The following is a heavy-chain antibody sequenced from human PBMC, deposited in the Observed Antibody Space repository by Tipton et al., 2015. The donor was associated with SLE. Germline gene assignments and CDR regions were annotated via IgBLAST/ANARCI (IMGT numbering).Heavy chain of an antibody. J-gene: IGHJ4*02. V-gene: IGHV4-39*07. CDR3: ARYRMLMIASFDY. Sequence: TLSLTCAVSGGSISSGGYSWGWIRQPPGKGREWIGAMYHSGGAFYNPSIKNRVTISLVSSRDHFSLTLTSVTAADTAVYYCARYRMLMIASFDYWGQGIPVTVSS. D-gene: IGHD2-21*01. CDR1: GGSISSGGYS. CDR2: MYHSGGA.